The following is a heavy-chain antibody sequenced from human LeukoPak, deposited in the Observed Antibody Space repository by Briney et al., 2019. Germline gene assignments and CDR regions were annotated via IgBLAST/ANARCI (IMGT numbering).Heavy chain of an antibody. Sequence: GGSLRLSCAASGFTVSSNYMSWVRQAPGKGLEWVSVIYSGGATFYADSVKGRFTFSRHNSKNTLYLQMNSLRAEDTAVHYCARVRMYSSSSFDYWGQGTLVTVSS. D-gene: IGHD6-13*01. V-gene: IGHV3-53*04. CDR3: ARVRMYSSSSFDY. CDR1: GFTVSSNY. J-gene: IGHJ4*02. CDR2: IYSGGAT.